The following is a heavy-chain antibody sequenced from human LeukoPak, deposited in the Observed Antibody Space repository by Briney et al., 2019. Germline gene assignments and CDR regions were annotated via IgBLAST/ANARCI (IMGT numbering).Heavy chain of an antibody. D-gene: IGHD6-19*01. CDR2: IWYDGSNK. CDR3: AREYSSAWYYYDY. Sequence: GRSLRLSCAASGFTFSSYGMHWVRQAPGKGLEWVAVIWYDGSNKYYADSVKGRFTISRDNSKNTLYLQMNSLRAEDTAVYYCAREYSSAWYYYDYWGQGTLVTVSS. J-gene: IGHJ4*02. V-gene: IGHV3-33*01. CDR1: GFTFSSYG.